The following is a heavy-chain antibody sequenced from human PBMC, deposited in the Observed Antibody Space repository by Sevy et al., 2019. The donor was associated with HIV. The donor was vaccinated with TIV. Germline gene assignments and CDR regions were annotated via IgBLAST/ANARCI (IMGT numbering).Heavy chain of an antibody. CDR1: GYTFTSYG. J-gene: IGHJ6*02. CDR3: ARDTPYYDFWSGWEVLGYYGMDV. Sequence: ASVKVSCKASGYTFTSYGISWVRHAPGQGLEWMGWISAYNGNTNYAQKLQGRVTMTTDTSTSTAYMELRSLRSDDTAVYYCARDTPYYDFWSGWEVLGYYGMDVWGQGTTVTVSS. CDR2: ISAYNGNT. V-gene: IGHV1-18*01. D-gene: IGHD3-3*01.